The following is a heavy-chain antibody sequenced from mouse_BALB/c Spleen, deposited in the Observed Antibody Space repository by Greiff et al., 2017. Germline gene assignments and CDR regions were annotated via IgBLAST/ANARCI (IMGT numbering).Heavy chain of an antibody. V-gene: IGHV2-9*02. CDR1: GFSLTSYG. Sequence: VQLKESGPGLVAPSQSLSITCTVSGFSLTSYGVHWVRQPPGKGLEWLGVIWAGGSTNYNSALMSRLSISKDNSKSQVFLKMNSLQTDDTAMYYCARDWNGYRNGYFDVWGAGTTVTVSS. J-gene: IGHJ1*01. D-gene: IGHD2-14*01. CDR2: IWAGGST. CDR3: ARDWNGYRNGYFDV.